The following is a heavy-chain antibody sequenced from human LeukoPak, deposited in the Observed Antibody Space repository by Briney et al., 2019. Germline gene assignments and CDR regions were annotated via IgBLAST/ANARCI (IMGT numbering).Heavy chain of an antibody. J-gene: IGHJ4*02. D-gene: IGHD6-6*01. CDR3: ARAGSPSIAARPYYFDY. V-gene: IGHV3-23*01. CDR2: ISGSGGST. CDR1: GFTFSSYA. Sequence: GGSLRLSCAASGFTFSSYAMSWVRQAPGKGLEWVSAISGSGGSTYYADSVKGRVTITRDKSKSTLYMQLNSLRAEDTAVYYCARAGSPSIAARPYYFDYWGQGTLVTVSS.